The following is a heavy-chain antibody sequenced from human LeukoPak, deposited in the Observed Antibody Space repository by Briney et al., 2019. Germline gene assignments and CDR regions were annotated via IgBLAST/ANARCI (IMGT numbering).Heavy chain of an antibody. D-gene: IGHD1-26*01. V-gene: IGHV4-39*01. CDR3: ARQKMVGATIGYFGY. J-gene: IGHJ4*02. CDR2: IYYSGST. Sequence: PSETLSLTCTVSGGSISSSSYYWVWIRQPPGQGLEWIGSIYYSGSTYYNPSLKSRVTISVDTSKNQFSLKLSSVTAADTAVYYCARQKMVGATIGYFGYWGRGTLVTVSS. CDR1: GGSISSSSYY.